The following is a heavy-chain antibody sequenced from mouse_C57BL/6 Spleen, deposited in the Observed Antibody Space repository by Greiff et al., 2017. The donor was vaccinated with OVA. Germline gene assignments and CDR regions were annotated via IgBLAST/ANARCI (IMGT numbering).Heavy chain of an antibody. CDR1: GFTFSSYT. CDR2: ISGGGGNT. V-gene: IGHV5-9*01. Sequence: EVKLMESGGGLVKPGGSLKLSCAASGFTFSSYTMSWVRQTPEKRLEWVATISGGGGNTYYPDSVKGRFTISRDNAKNTLYLQMSSLRSEDTALYYCARRRSWYFDVWGTGTTVTVSS. J-gene: IGHJ1*03. CDR3: ARRRSWYFDV.